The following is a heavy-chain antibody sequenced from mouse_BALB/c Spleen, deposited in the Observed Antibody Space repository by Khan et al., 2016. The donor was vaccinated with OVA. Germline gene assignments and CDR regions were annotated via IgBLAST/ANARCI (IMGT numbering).Heavy chain of an antibody. CDR2: ISSVAYSI. CDR3: VRGGFAY. Sequence: EMQLVESGGGLVQPGGSRKLSCAASGFTFIDYGMAWVRQTPGKGPEWIAFISSVAYSIYYADTVPGRFTIPRENAKNTLYLEMSSLRSDDTAMYYCVRGGFAYWGQGTLVTVSA. CDR1: GFTFIDYG. V-gene: IGHV5-15*02. J-gene: IGHJ3*01.